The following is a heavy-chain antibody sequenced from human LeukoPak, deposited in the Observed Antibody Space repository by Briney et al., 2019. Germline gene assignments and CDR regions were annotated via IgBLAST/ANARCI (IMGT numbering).Heavy chain of an antibody. J-gene: IGHJ6*02. V-gene: IGHV4-34*01. CDR1: GGSFSGYY. CDR3: ARIGELRYFDWLSQTVPGYGMDV. Sequence: SETLSLTCAVYGGSFSGYYWSWIRQPPGKGLEWIGVINHSGSTNYNPSLKSRVTISVDTSKNQFSLKLSSVTAADTAVYYCARIGELRYFDWLSQTVPGYGMDVWGQGTTVTVSS. CDR2: INHSGST. D-gene: IGHD3-9*01.